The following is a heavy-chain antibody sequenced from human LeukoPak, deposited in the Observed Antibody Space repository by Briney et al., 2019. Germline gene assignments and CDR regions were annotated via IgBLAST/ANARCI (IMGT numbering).Heavy chain of an antibody. CDR2: INHSGST. CDR1: GGSFSGYY. D-gene: IGHD3-3*01. V-gene: IGHV4-34*01. J-gene: IGHJ5*02. Sequence: PSETLSLTCAVYGGSFSGYYWSWIRQPPGKGLEWIGEINHSGSTNYNPSLKSRVTISVDTSKNQFSLKLSSVTAADTAVYYCARGSRRNDYDFWSGSTFFPRAHRRNWFDPWGQGTLVTVSS. CDR3: ARGSRRNDYDFWSGSTFFPRAHRRNWFDP.